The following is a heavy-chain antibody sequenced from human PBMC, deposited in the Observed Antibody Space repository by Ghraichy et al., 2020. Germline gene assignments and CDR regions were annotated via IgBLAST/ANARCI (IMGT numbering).Heavy chain of an antibody. Sequence: GGSRRLSCRGSGFSFSDYYMNWLRQTPGKGLEWVAYIGRGGTPIYYATSVKGRFIISRDNSNNSLYLQMSSLRGEDTAVYYCARDDFDDYQTKSAKYYGLDVWGQGTTVTGS. V-gene: IGHV3-11*01. CDR2: IGRGGTPI. D-gene: IGHD4-17*01. J-gene: IGHJ6*02. CDR3: ARDDFDDYQTKSAKYYGLDV. CDR1: GFSFSDYY.